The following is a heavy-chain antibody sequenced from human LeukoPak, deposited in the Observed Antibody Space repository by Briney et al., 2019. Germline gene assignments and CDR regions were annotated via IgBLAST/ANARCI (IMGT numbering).Heavy chain of an antibody. Sequence: ASVKVSCMASRYTLTTYDINWVRPAPGRGLERMGWMNLNSGNTGYTQKFQGRVTMTRNTSISTAYMELSSLRSEDTAVYYCARGRGSGHKENWFDPWGQGTLVTVSS. D-gene: IGHD6-19*01. CDR3: ARGRGSGHKENWFDP. V-gene: IGHV1-8*01. CDR2: MNLNSGNT. J-gene: IGHJ5*02. CDR1: RYTLTTYD.